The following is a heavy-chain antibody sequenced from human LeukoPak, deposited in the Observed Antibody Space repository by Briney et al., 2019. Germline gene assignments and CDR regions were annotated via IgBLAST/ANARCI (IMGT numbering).Heavy chain of an antibody. D-gene: IGHD3/OR15-3a*01. CDR1: GFTVASNY. Sequence: GGSLRLSCSASGFTVASNYVTWVRQAPGKGLEWVSVIYTGGGTFYADSVRGRFSISRDNSKNILYLHMNSLRAEDTAVYYCARDDVAILGRDYWGQGTLVTVSS. V-gene: IGHV3-66*01. J-gene: IGHJ4*02. CDR2: IYTGGGT. CDR3: ARDDVAILGRDY.